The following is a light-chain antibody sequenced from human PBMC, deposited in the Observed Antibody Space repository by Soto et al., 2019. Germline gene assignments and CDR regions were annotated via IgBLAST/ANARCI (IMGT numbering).Light chain of an antibody. CDR2: GAP. V-gene: IGKV3-15*01. J-gene: IGKJ5*01. CDR1: QNILSN. CDR3: QQYNNWPIT. Sequence: EIVMTHSPATLSVSPCERATLSFRASQNILSNLAWYQQKPGQAPRLLIYGAPTRATGIPARFSGSGSGTEFTLTISSLQSEDFEIYYCQQYNNWPITFGQGTRLEIK.